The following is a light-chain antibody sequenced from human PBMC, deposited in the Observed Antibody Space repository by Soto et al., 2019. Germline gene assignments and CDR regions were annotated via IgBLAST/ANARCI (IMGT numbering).Light chain of an antibody. CDR2: DAS. V-gene: IGKV3-15*01. Sequence: IAMTQSPPTLSVSPGESATLSCRASQSVSSNLAWHQQKPGQAPRILMYDASTRATGISARFSGSGSGTEFTLTISSLQSEDFAVYYCQQYHNWPITFGQGTRLENK. CDR1: QSVSSN. CDR3: QQYHNWPIT. J-gene: IGKJ5*01.